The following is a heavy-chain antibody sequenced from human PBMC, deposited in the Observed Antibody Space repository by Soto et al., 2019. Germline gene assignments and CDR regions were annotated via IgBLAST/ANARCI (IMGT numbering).Heavy chain of an antibody. V-gene: IGHV1-69*13. CDR3: ARVGVGQQLVLRGFDP. Sequence: ASVKVSCKASGGTFSSYAISWVRQAPGQGLEWMGGIIPIFGTANYAQKFQGRVTITADESTSTAYMELSSLRSEDTAVYYCARVGVGQQLVLRGFDPWGQGTLVTVSS. D-gene: IGHD6-13*01. CDR1: GGTFSSYA. CDR2: IIPIFGTA. J-gene: IGHJ5*02.